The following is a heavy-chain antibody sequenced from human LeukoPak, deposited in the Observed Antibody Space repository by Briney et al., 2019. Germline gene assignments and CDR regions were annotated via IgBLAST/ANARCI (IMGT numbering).Heavy chain of an antibody. CDR2: INTNTGNP. V-gene: IGHV7-4-1*02. CDR1: GYTFTSYT. CDR3: ARGALPYAENWFDP. J-gene: IGHJ5*02. Sequence: ASVKVSCKASGYTFTSYTINWVRQAPGQGLEWMGWINTNTGNPTYAQGFTGRFVFSLDTSVSTTYLQISSLKAEDTAVYYCARGALPYAENWFDPWGQGTLVTVSS.